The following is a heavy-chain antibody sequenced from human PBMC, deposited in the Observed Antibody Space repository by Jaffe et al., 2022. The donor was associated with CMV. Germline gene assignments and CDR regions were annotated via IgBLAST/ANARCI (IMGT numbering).Heavy chain of an antibody. CDR1: GYSFTSYW. Sequence: EVQLVQSGAEVKKPGESLKISCKGSGYSFTSYWIGWVRQMPGKGLEWMGIIYPGDSDTRYSPSFQGQVTISADKSISTAYLQWSSLKASDTAMYYCARLEGGRRPATNTAMVKGWFDPWGQGTLVTVSS. J-gene: IGHJ5*02. D-gene: IGHD5-18*01. V-gene: IGHV5-51*01. CDR2: IYPGDSDT. CDR3: ARLEGGRRPATNTAMVKGWFDP.